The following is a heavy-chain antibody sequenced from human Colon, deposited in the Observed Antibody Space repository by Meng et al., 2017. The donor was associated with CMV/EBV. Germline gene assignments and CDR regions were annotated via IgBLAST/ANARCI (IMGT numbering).Heavy chain of an antibody. CDR1: GFTFTNYW. D-gene: IGHD6-19*01. V-gene: IGHV3-74*01. Sequence: GGSLRLSCTVSGFTFTNYWMHWVRHSPGKGLEWVSHINVDGTTVRYAASVKGRFTVSRDNAKNSLYLQMNSLRAEDTAVYYCARDTPNSSGWYWGQGTLVTVSS. CDR3: ARDTPNSSGWY. J-gene: IGHJ4*02. CDR2: INVDGTTV.